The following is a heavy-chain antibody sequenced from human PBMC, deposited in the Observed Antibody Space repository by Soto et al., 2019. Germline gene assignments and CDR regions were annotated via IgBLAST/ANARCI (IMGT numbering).Heavy chain of an antibody. Sequence: SETLSLTCTVSGGSISSYYWSWIRQPPGKGLEWIGYIYYSGSTNYNPSLKSRVTISVDTSKNLFSLKLSSVTAADTAVYYCVRVFEFGYGDYVGNFDPWGQGTLVTVSS. D-gene: IGHD4-17*01. CDR2: IYYSGST. V-gene: IGHV4-59*01. CDR3: VRVFEFGYGDYVGNFDP. CDR1: GGSISSYY. J-gene: IGHJ5*02.